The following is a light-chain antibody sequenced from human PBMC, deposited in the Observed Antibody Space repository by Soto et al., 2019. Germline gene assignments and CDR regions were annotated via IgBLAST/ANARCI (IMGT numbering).Light chain of an antibody. Sequence: DIVMTQSPLSLPVTPGEPASISCRSSQSLLYSNGYNYLDWYLQKPGQSPQLLIYLGSNRASGVPARFSGSGSGTDFALKISRVEAEDVGVYYCMQTLQTPLTFGGGTKLEIK. CDR2: LGS. V-gene: IGKV2-28*01. J-gene: IGKJ4*01. CDR1: QSLLYSNGYNY. CDR3: MQTLQTPLT.